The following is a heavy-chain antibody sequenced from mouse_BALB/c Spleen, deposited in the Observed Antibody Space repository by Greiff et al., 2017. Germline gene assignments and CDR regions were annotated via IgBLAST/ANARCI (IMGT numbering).Heavy chain of an antibody. CDR3: AREYGNYAMDY. J-gene: IGHJ4*01. D-gene: IGHD2-10*02. Sequence: QVQLQQPGAELVRPGTSVKVSCKASGYAFTNYLIEWVKQRPGQGLEWIGVINPGSGGTNYNEKFKGKATLTADKSSSTAYMQLSSLTSDDSAVYFCAREYGNYAMDYWGQGTSVTVSS. CDR1: GYAFTNYL. V-gene: IGHV1-54*01. CDR2: INPGSGGT.